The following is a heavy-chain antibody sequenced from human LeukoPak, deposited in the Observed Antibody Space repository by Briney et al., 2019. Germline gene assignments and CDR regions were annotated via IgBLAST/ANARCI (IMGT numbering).Heavy chain of an antibody. D-gene: IGHD2-15*01. V-gene: IGHV1-69*13. CDR1: GGTFSSYA. CDR3: SYHAGIDAFDI. CDR2: IIPIFGTA. Sequence: SVTVSFKASGGTFSSYAISWVRQAPGQGLEWMGGIIPIFGTANYAQKFQGRVTITADESTSTAYMELSSLRSEDTAVYYCSYHAGIDAFDIWGQGTMVTVSS. J-gene: IGHJ3*02.